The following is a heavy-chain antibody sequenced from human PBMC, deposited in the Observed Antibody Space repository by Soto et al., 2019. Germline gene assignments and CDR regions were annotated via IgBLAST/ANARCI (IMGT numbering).Heavy chain of an antibody. D-gene: IGHD6-13*01. CDR1: GYTFTSYA. Sequence: GASVKVSCKASGYTFTSYAMHWVRQAPGQRLEWMGWINAGNGNTKYSQKFQGRVTITRDTSASTAYMELSSLRSGDTAVYYCARAIPFIAAQVDYWGQGTLVTVSS. CDR3: ARAIPFIAAQVDY. CDR2: INAGNGNT. J-gene: IGHJ4*02. V-gene: IGHV1-3*01.